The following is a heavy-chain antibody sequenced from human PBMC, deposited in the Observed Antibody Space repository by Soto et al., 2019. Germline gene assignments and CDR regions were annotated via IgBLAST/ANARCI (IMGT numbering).Heavy chain of an antibody. CDR3: ARGAFRGFGEYYYYYMDV. D-gene: IGHD3-10*01. CDR1: GDSVSSNSAA. J-gene: IGHJ6*03. Sequence: KQSQTLSLTCAISGDSVSSNSAAWNWIRQSPSRGLEWLGRTYYRSKWYNDYAVSVKSRITINPDTSKNQFSLQLNSVTPEDTAVYYCARGAFRGFGEYYYYYMDVWGKGTTVTVSS. CDR2: TYYRSKWYN. V-gene: IGHV6-1*01.